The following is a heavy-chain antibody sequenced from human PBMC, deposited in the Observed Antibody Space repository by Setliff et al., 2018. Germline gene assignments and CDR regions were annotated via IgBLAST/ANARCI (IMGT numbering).Heavy chain of an antibody. Sequence: GGSLRLSCAASGFTVSSNFMAWVRQAPGKGLEWVSVIYTGGTRHFADSVKGRFTISRDDSKNSIYLQMTNVRPEDTAVYYCARGPIGTFWGQGTPVTVS. CDR3: ARGPIGTF. J-gene: IGHJ4*02. CDR2: IYTGGTR. D-gene: IGHD1-26*01. CDR1: GFTVSSNF. V-gene: IGHV3-66*02.